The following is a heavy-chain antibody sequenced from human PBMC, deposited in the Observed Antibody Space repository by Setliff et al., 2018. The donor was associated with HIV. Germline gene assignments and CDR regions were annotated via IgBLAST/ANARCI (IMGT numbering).Heavy chain of an antibody. D-gene: IGHD3-10*01. J-gene: IGHJ5*02. CDR2: ISHSGNT. V-gene: IGHV4-34*01. CDR1: GGSFSNYY. CDR3: ARRIDNSGTFPDKNWLDP. Sequence: PSETLSLTCAVYGGSFSNYYWTWIRQPPGKGLEWIGEISHSGNTNYKESLKSRVSMSIDTSKNQFSLKLSSVTAADTAMYYCARRIDNSGTFPDKNWLDPWGQGSPVTVSS.